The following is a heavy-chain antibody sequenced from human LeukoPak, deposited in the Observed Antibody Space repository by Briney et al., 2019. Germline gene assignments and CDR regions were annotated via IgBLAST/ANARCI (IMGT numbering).Heavy chain of an antibody. CDR2: IYYSGST. D-gene: IGHD3-22*01. Sequence: SETLSLTCTVSGGSISSYYWSWIRQPPGKGLEWIGYIYYSGSTNYNPSLKSRVTISVDTSKNQFSLKLSSVTAADTAVYYCARDAASMIVVVSDAFDIWGQGTMVTVSS. V-gene: IGHV4-59*12. CDR1: GGSISSYY. CDR3: ARDAASMIVVVSDAFDI. J-gene: IGHJ3*02.